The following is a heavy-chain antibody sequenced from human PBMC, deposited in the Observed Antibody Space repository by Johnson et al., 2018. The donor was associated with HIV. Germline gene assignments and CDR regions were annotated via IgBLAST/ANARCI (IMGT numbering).Heavy chain of an antibody. D-gene: IGHD1-26*01. CDR1: GFSVSNNY. Sequence: QVQLVESGGGLIQPGGSLGLSCAASGFSVSNNYMNWVRQAPGKGLEWVAVISYDGSNKYYADSVKGRFTISRDNSKNTLYLQMNSLRAEDTAVYYCARGEGYSGSYHRRDAFDIWGQWTMVTVSS. J-gene: IGHJ3*02. CDR2: ISYDGSNK. V-gene: IGHV3-30*03. CDR3: ARGEGYSGSYHRRDAFDI.